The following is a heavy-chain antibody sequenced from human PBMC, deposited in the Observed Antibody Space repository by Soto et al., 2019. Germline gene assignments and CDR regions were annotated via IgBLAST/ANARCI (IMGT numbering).Heavy chain of an antibody. J-gene: IGHJ3*02. CDR2: MNYRGST. CDR3: ARDGLSGGDAFDI. Sequence: QVQLQESGPGLLKPSQTLSLTCTVSGGSIRSDGYYWSWIRQRPGKGLEWIGYMNYRGSTYYNPPLKSRLTISEDTSKNHFSLNLNSVTAADTAVYYCARDGLSGGDAFDIWGQGTMVVVSS. CDR1: GGSIRSDGYY. D-gene: IGHD3-10*01. V-gene: IGHV4-31*03.